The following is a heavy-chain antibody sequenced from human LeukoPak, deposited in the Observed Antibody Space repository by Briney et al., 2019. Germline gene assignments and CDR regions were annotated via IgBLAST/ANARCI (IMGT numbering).Heavy chain of an antibody. CDR3: ARVSRAPYYYYYGMDV. V-gene: IGHV1-18*01. J-gene: IGHJ6*02. CDR1: GYTFTSYG. CDR2: ISAYNGNT. Sequence: ASVKVSCKASGYTFTSYGISWVRQAPGQGLEWMGWISAYNGNTNYAQKLQGRVTMTTDTYTSTAYMELRSLRSDDTAVYYCARVSRAPYYYYYGMDVWGQGTTVTVSS. D-gene: IGHD2-2*01.